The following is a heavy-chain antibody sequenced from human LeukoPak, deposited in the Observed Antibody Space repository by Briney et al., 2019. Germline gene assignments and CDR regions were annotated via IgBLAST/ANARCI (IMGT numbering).Heavy chain of an antibody. Sequence: PGGSLRLSCAASGFTFNNYAMSWVRQAPGKGLECVSTIGFGDDSAYYADSVKGRFTISRDNSKNTLYLQMNYLRAEDTAVYYCAKDPTSVGGRHDWLLDSWGQGTLVTVSS. V-gene: IGHV3-23*01. D-gene: IGHD3-9*01. J-gene: IGHJ5*02. CDR2: IGFGDDSA. CDR3: AKDPTSVGGRHDWLLDS. CDR1: GFTFNNYA.